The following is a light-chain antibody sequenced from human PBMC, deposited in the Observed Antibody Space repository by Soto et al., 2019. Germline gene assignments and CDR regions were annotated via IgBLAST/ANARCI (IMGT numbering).Light chain of an antibody. CDR3: QQRINWPPVT. CDR2: GAS. Sequence: EFVLTQSPGTLSLSPGERATLSCRAIQIVTSSHLAWYQQKPGQAPRLLIFGASSRAIGIPARFSGSGSGTDFTLTISSLEPEDFAVYYCQQRINWPPVTFGGGTKVDIK. V-gene: IGKV3D-20*02. CDR1: QIVTSSH. J-gene: IGKJ4*01.